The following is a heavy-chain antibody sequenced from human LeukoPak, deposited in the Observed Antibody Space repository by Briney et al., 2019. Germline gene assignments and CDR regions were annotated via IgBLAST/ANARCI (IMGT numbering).Heavy chain of an antibody. J-gene: IGHJ4*02. Sequence: ASVKVSCTASGYAFTNYAMNWVRQAPGQGLEWMGWINTNTGNPTYAQGFAGRFVFSLDTSVSTAYLQISSLKAEDTAMYYCAREGSYCAGDCYSDYWGQGTLVTVSS. CDR3: AREGSYCAGDCYSDY. CDR1: GYAFTNYA. V-gene: IGHV7-4-1*02. CDR2: INTNTGNP. D-gene: IGHD2-21*02.